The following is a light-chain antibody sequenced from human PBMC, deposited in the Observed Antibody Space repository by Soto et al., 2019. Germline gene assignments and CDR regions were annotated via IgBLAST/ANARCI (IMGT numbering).Light chain of an antibody. CDR1: RYDVGTYNY. CDR3: TSSTSYHPCLYV. CDR2: DVG. J-gene: IGLJ1*01. Sequence: QSALAQPASVSGSPGQSTTISCTGTRYDVGTYNYVSWYQHHPGQAPKLIIYDVGSRPSGVSHRFSGSKSGITASLAISGLQAEVEADYYCTSSTSYHPCLYVSVPGSMVPV. V-gene: IGLV2-14*03.